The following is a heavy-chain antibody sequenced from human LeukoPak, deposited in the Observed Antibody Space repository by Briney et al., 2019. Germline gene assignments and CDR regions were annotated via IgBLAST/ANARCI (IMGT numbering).Heavy chain of an antibody. CDR1: GGSFSGYY. J-gene: IGHJ6*02. CDR3: ARHLTHGNDYFYYGMDV. V-gene: IGHV4-34*01. Sequence: SETLSLTCAVYGGSFSGYYWGWIRQPPGRGLEWIGSIYYSGSPYHNPSLKSRVTMSVDTSKNQFSLKLSSVTAADTAVYFCARHLTHGNDYFYYGMDVWGQGTLVTVSS. D-gene: IGHD3-3*02. CDR2: IYYSGSP.